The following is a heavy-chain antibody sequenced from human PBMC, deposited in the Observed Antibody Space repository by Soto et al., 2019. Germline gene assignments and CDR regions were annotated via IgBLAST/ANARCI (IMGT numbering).Heavy chain of an antibody. V-gene: IGHV3-21*01. CDR1: GFTFSSYS. Sequence: EVQLVESGGGLVKPGGSLRLSCAASGFTFSSYSMNWVRQAPGKGLEWVSSISSSSSYIYYADSVKGRFTISRDNAKNSLYLQMNSLRAEDTAVYYCASVNVLIWFGESNYGMDVWGKGTTVTVSS. CDR2: ISSSSSYI. J-gene: IGHJ6*04. D-gene: IGHD3-10*01. CDR3: ASVNVLIWFGESNYGMDV.